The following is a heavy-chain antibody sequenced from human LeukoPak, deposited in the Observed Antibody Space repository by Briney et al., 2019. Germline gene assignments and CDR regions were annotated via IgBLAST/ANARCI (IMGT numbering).Heavy chain of an antibody. CDR3: ARESGYAFGV. Sequence: GGSLRLSCAASGFIFSSYAMSWVRQAPGKGLEWVSYISSTANKIYYADSVKGRFTISRDNAKNSLYLQMNSLRAEDAAVYYCARESGYAFGVWGQGTMVTVS. CDR2: ISSTANKI. J-gene: IGHJ3*01. V-gene: IGHV3-48*04. CDR1: GFIFSSYA. D-gene: IGHD5-12*01.